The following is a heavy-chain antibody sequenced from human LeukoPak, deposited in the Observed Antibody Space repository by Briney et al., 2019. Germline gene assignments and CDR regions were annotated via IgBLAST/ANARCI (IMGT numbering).Heavy chain of an antibody. J-gene: IGHJ5*02. D-gene: IGHD2-15*01. CDR2: MNPNSGNT. Sequence: RASVKVSCKASGYTFTSYDINWVRQATGQGLEWMGWMNPNSGNTGYAQKFQGRVTMTRNTSISTACMELSSLRSEDTAVYYCVVVVAARKLVSDPWGQGTLVTVSS. CDR1: GYTFTSYD. CDR3: VVVVAARKLVSDP. V-gene: IGHV1-8*01.